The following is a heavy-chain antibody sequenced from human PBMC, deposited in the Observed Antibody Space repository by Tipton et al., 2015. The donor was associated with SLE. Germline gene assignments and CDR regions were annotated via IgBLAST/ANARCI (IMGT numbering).Heavy chain of an antibody. CDR3: AKGRDGYNL. Sequence: SLRLSCAASGFTVSSNYMSWVRQAPGKGLEWVSVIYSGGSTYYAASAKGRFTISRDNSKNTLYLQMNSLRTEDTAVYYCAKGRDGYNLWGQGTLVTVSS. CDR2: IYSGGST. V-gene: IGHV3-53*01. J-gene: IGHJ4*02. CDR1: GFTVSSNY. D-gene: IGHD5-24*01.